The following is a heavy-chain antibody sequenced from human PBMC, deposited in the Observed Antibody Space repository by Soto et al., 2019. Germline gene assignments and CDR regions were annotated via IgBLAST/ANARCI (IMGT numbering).Heavy chain of an antibody. CDR1: DASITTSYW. V-gene: IGHV4-4*02. CDR3: ARGGDYKFDY. CDR2: IWHSGST. Sequence: QVQLQESGPGLVKPSGTLSLTCAVSDASITTSYWWSWVRQPPGRGLEWIGEIWHSGSTNYNPSLKSRVTMSVDTSRNQFSLKLNSVTAADTVVYYCARGGDYKFDYWGQGTLVTVSS. D-gene: IGHD4-17*01. J-gene: IGHJ4*02.